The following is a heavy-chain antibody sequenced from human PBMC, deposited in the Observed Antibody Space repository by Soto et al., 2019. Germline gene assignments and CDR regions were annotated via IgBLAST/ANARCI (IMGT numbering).Heavy chain of an antibody. CDR1: GGPISSSSYY. V-gene: IGHV4-39*01. CDR2: IYYSGYT. J-gene: IGHJ2*01. Sequence: PSETLSLTCTVSGGPISSSSYYWGWIRQPPGKGLEWIGSIYYSGYTYYNPSLKSRVTISVDTSKDQFSLKLSSVTAVDTAVYYCARSGIAVHWYSDLWGRGTLVTVSS. D-gene: IGHD6-19*01. CDR3: ARSGIAVHWYSDL.